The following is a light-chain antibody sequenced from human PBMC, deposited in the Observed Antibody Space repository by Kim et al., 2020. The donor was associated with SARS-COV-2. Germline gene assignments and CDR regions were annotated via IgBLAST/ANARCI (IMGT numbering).Light chain of an antibody. CDR1: QGFSSC. CDR3: QQANSFPYT. Sequence: SSVADRVTFTCRASQGFSSCLVSYQQIPGKAPNLLIYAASSLQSGVPSRFSGSGSGTDFTLTISSLQPEDSATYYCQQANSFPYTFGQGTKLEI. CDR2: AAS. J-gene: IGKJ2*01. V-gene: IGKV1-12*01.